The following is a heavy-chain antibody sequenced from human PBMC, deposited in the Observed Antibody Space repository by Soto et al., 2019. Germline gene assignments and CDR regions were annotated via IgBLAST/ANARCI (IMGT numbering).Heavy chain of an antibody. CDR3: ARLRIASPCSPGP. J-gene: IGHJ5*02. V-gene: IGHV5-10-1*01. CDR1: GYSFTTDW. D-gene: IGHD6-13*01. Sequence: PGESLKISCKGSGYSFTTDWISWVRQMPGKGLEWMGRIDPSDSYTNYSPSFQGHVTISVDKFISTAYLQWSSLKASDTAMYYCARLRIASPCSPGPWGQGTLVASPQ. CDR2: IDPSDSYT.